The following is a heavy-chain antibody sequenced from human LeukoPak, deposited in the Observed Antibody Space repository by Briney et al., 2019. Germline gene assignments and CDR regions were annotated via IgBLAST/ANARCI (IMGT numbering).Heavy chain of an antibody. J-gene: IGHJ4*02. CDR3: ARGHHWNDLPRYFDF. CDR1: GGSISSGDYY. D-gene: IGHD1-1*01. Sequence: PSETLSLTCTVSGGSISSGDYYWSWVRQPPGKGLEWIGYIYYSGSTYYNPSLKSRVTISVDTSKNQFSLKLSSVTAADTAVYYCARGHHWNDLPRYFDFWGQGTLVTVSS. CDR2: IYYSGST. V-gene: IGHV4-30-4*01.